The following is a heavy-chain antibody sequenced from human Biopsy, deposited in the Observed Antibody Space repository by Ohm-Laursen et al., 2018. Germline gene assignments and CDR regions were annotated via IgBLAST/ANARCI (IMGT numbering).Heavy chain of an antibody. D-gene: IGHD6-25*01. CDR2: ISGSSNNI. CDR3: TKRRTAVRPFDS. CDR1: GFIFSDYG. J-gene: IGHJ4*01. Sequence: SLRLSCAASGFIFSDYGMHWVRQAPGKGLEWVSGISGSSNNIIYADSVRGRFTISRDNAKSSLYLEMNSLRSEDTAFYYCTKRRTAVRPFDSWGHGTLVAVSS. V-gene: IGHV3-9*01.